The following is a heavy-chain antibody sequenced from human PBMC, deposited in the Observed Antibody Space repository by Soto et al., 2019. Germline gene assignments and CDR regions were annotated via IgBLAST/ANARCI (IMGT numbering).Heavy chain of an antibody. D-gene: IGHD4-17*01. CDR2: ISAYNGNT. CDR3: ARDNCYGEYADHSDYCMDV. CDR1: GYTFTIYG. Sequence: QVQLVQSGAEVKKPGASVKVSCKASGYTFTIYGISWVRQAPRQGLEWMGWISAYNGNTNYSQKLQGRVTMTTDTAASKAYMELSSLRSDDTSVYYGARDNCYGEYADHSDYCMDVWGQGTTVTVAS. V-gene: IGHV1-18*01. J-gene: IGHJ6*02.